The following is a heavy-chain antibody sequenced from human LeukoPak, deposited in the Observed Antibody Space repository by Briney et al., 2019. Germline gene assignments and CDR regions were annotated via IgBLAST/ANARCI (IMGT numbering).Heavy chain of an antibody. CDR3: AKEDLGHIGAFDI. V-gene: IGHV3-74*01. D-gene: IGHD3-16*01. Sequence: GGSLRLSCAASGFTFSSYWMHWVRQVPGKGLVWVSRINPGGSSTTYADSVKGRFTISRDNAKNTLYLKMNIMRAEETASYYCAKEDLGHIGAFDIWSQGTIVTVSS. J-gene: IGHJ3*02. CDR2: INPGGSST. CDR1: GFTFSSYW.